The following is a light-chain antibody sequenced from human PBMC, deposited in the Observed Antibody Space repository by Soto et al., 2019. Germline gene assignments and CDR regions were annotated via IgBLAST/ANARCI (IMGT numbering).Light chain of an antibody. CDR2: GAS. CDR3: QQYSNWPPSIT. J-gene: IGKJ5*01. CDR1: QSVSNN. V-gene: IGKV3-15*01. Sequence: EIVVTQSPATLSVSPGERASLSCWTSQSVSNNLAWYQQKPGQAPRLLIYGASTRATDIPARFSGSGSGTDFTLTISSLQSEDFAVYYGQQYSNWPPSITFGQGTRLEIK.